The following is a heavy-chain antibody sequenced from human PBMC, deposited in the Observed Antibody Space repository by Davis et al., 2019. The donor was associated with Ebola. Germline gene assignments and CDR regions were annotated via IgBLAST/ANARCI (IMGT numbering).Heavy chain of an antibody. D-gene: IGHD6-19*01. Sequence: GGSLRLSCAASGFTFSNYWMSWVRQAPGKGLEWVAVISYDGSNKYYADSVKGRFTISRDNSKNTLYLQMNSLRAEDTAVYYCARDFYSSGRTFDYWGQGTLVTVSS. J-gene: IGHJ4*02. CDR2: ISYDGSNK. V-gene: IGHV3-30*03. CDR1: GFTFSNYW. CDR3: ARDFYSSGRTFDY.